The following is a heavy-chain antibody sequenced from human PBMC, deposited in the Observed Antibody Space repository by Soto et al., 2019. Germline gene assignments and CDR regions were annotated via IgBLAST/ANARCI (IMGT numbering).Heavy chain of an antibody. D-gene: IGHD2-2*02. CDR2: INPSGGRT. Sequence: ASVKVSCKASGYTFTDYSMHWVRQAPGQGLEWMGIINPSGGRTSYAQKFQGRVTMTRDTSTSTVYMELSSLRSEDTAVYYCATHGEDTDAYDYWGQGTLVTVSS. CDR3: ATHGEDTDAYDY. CDR1: GYTFTDYS. J-gene: IGHJ4*02. V-gene: IGHV1-46*01.